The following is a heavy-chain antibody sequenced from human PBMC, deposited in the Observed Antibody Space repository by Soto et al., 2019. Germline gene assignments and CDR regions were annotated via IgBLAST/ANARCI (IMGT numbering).Heavy chain of an antibody. CDR2: VIPMLGKA. CDR1: GGTLSAHT. D-gene: IGHD5-18*01. CDR3: ARMREYTYGLIDY. J-gene: IGHJ4*02. Sequence: QVQLVQSGAEVKKPGSSVKVSCKASGGTLSAHTINWVRQAPGQGLEWMGRVIPMLGKANYAQKLQGRVTIPADKSTSTAYMELRSLRSDDTAVYYCARMREYTYGLIDYWGQGTLVTVSS. V-gene: IGHV1-69*02.